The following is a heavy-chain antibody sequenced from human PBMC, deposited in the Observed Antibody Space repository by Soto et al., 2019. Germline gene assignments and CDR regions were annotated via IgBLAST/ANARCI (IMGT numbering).Heavy chain of an antibody. D-gene: IGHD6-6*01. CDR3: ARSIAARLNLFDP. CDR2: IKQDGSEK. CDR1: GFTFSSYW. J-gene: IGHJ5*02. Sequence: QPGGSLRLSCAASGFTFSSYWMSWVRQAPGKGLEWVANIKQDGSEKYYVDSVKGRFTISRDNAKNSLYLQMNSLRAEDTAVYYCARSIAARLNLFDPWGQGTLVTVSS. V-gene: IGHV3-7*01.